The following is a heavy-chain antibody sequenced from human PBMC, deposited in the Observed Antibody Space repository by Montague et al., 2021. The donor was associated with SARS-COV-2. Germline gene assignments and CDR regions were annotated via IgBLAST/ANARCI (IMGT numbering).Heavy chain of an antibody. CDR1: GASSSNYY. J-gene: IGHJ4*02. CDR3: SAPRYSFGFWAY. D-gene: IGHD5-12*01. Sequence: SETLSLTRAVYGASSSNYYWSWIRQSPGKGLEWVGKINHSGYTDYNPSLESRLTISLDSSKKQFSLKMTSVTAADTAIYYASAPRYSFGFWAYWGQGTLVSVSS. V-gene: IGHV4-34*01. CDR2: INHSGYT.